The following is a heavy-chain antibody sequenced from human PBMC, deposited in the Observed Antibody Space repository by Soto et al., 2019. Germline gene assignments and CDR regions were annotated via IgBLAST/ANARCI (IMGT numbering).Heavy chain of an antibody. CDR3: APHVSCSGGSCQYDAFAI. D-gene: IGHD2-15*01. Sequence: EVPVLESGGGLVQPGGSLRLSCEGSGLTVSSHAMTWIRQAPGKGPEWVSTITADGGTYYADSVKGRFAMSRDTSESTLYLQMNSLGAEDTAAYYCAPHVSCSGGSCQYDAFAIRGQGTMVTVSS. V-gene: IGHV3-23*01. J-gene: IGHJ3*02. CDR2: ITADGGT. CDR1: GLTVSSHA.